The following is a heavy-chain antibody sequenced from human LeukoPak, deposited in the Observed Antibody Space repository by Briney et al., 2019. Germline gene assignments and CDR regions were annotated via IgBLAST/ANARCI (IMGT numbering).Heavy chain of an antibody. Sequence: ASVTVSCMASGYTFTGYYMHWVRQAPGQGLEWMGWINPNSGGTNYAQKFQGRVTITRDTSISTAYMELSRLRSDDTAVYYCARAYYDSSGYSCFDYWGQGTLVTVSS. V-gene: IGHV1-2*02. CDR2: INPNSGGT. J-gene: IGHJ4*02. CDR3: ARAYYDSSGYSCFDY. CDR1: GYTFTGYY. D-gene: IGHD3-22*01.